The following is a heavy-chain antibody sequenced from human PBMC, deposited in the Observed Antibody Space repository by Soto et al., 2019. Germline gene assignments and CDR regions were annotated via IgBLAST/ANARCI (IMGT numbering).Heavy chain of an antibody. Sequence: SETLSLTCTVSGGSISSSSYYWGWIRQPPGKGLEWIGSIYYSGSTYYNLSLKSRVTISVDTSKNQFSLKLSSVTAADTAVYYCARHASGSYYGFARYYYYGMDVWGQGTTVTVSS. CDR2: IYYSGST. CDR1: GGSISSSSYY. CDR3: ARHASGSYYGFARYYYYGMDV. V-gene: IGHV4-39*01. D-gene: IGHD1-26*01. J-gene: IGHJ6*02.